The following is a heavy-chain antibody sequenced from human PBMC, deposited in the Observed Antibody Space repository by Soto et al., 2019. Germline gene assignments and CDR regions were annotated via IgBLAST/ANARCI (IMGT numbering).Heavy chain of an antibody. D-gene: IGHD1-1*01. J-gene: IGHJ6*02. CDR2: IYYSGST. CDR3: ARDQLRGIIHYYYGMDV. Sequence: SETLSLTCTVSGGSISSGDYYWSGIRQTPGKGLEWIGYIYYSGSTYYNPSLKSRVTISVDTSKNQFSLKLSSVTAADTAVYYCARDQLRGIIHYYYGMDVWRQGTTVTVSS. V-gene: IGHV4-30-4*01. CDR1: GGSISSGDYY.